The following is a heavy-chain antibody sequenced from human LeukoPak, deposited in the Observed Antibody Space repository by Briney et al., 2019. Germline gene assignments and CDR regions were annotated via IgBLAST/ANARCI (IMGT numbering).Heavy chain of an antibody. J-gene: IGHJ6*02. CDR2: INPNSGGT. V-gene: IGHV1-2*02. CDR3: ARDGGMDV. Sequence: GASVKVSCKASGYTFTSYYMHWVRQAPGQGLEWMGWINPNSGGTKYAQKFQDKVTMTRDTSISTAYMELSRLRSDDTAVYYCARDGGMDVWGQGTTVTVSS. CDR1: GYTFTSYY.